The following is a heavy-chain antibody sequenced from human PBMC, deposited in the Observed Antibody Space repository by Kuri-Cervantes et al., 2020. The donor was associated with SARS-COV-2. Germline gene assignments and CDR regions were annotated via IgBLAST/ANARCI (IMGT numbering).Heavy chain of an antibody. CDR3: ARDAHMVRFLEWLLTFGYFDL. CDR2: IKQDGSEK. Sequence: GGSLRLSCAASGFTFSGSAMHWVRQAPGKGLEWVANIKQDGSEKYYVDSVKGRFTISRDNAKNSLYLQMNSLRAEDTAVYYCARDAHMVRFLEWLLTFGYFDLWGRGTLVTVSS. V-gene: IGHV3-7*01. D-gene: IGHD3-3*01. J-gene: IGHJ2*01. CDR1: GFTFSGSA.